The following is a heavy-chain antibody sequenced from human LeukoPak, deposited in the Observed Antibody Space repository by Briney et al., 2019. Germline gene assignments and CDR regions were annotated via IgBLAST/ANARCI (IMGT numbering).Heavy chain of an antibody. V-gene: IGHV4-34*01. CDR1: GGSFSNYY. D-gene: IGHD2-15*01. J-gene: IGHJ4*02. CDR3: ARDGAYRGDGGCYTDY. CDR2: VSHTGST. Sequence: SETLSLTCAVYGGSFSNYYWAWVRQSPGKGLKWIGQVSHTGSTNNNPSLKSRVRISADTSKNQFSLRLSSVTAADTAVYYCARDGAYRGDGGCYTDYWSQGTLVTVSS.